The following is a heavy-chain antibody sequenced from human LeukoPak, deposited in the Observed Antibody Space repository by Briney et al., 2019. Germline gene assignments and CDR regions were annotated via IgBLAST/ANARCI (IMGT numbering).Heavy chain of an antibody. CDR2: IIPIFGIA. D-gene: IGHD3-22*01. Sequence: SVKVSCKASGGTFSGYVISWVRQAPGQGLEWMGRIIPIFGIANYAQKFQGRVTITADKSTSTAYMELSSLRSEDTAVYYCARLDYYDSSGYGKGFDPWGQGTLVTVSS. J-gene: IGHJ5*02. CDR1: GGTFSGYV. CDR3: ARLDYYDSSGYGKGFDP. V-gene: IGHV1-69*04.